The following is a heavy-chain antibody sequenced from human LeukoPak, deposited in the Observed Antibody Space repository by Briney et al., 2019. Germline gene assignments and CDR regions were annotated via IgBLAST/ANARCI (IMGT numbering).Heavy chain of an antibody. CDR2: ISYDGSNK. CDR1: GFTFSSYA. Sequence: PGRSLRLSCAASGFTFSSYAMHWVRQAPGKGLEWVAVISYDGSNKYYADSVKGRFTISRDNSKNTLYLQMNSLRAEDTAVYYCAKTPYNWNDPPRYYYYYGMDVWGKGTTVTVSS. D-gene: IGHD1-1*01. CDR3: AKTPYNWNDPPRYYYYYGMDV. V-gene: IGHV3-30*04. J-gene: IGHJ6*04.